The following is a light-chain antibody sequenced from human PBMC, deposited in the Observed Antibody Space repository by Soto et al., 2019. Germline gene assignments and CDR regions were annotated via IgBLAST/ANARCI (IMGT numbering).Light chain of an antibody. J-gene: IGKJ3*01. CDR2: GAS. CDR1: RRVGGNS. Sequence: SVLTQSPRSRSLCPVGRRAWGFMVSRRVGGNSLAWYQQRPGQAPRLLIYGASSRATGIPGRFSGSGSGTDFTLTISRLEPEDFAVYYCQQYGRSPFTFGPGTKVDI. V-gene: IGKV3-20*01. CDR3: QQYGRSPFT.